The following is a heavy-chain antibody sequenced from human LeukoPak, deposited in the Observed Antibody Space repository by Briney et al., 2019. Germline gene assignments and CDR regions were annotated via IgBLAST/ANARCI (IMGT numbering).Heavy chain of an antibody. D-gene: IGHD4-17*01. J-gene: IGHJ4*02. V-gene: IGHV3-48*03. Sequence: GGSLRLSCAASGFTFSNYEMNWVRQAPGKGLEWLSYISGSAATIYYADSVQGRFTISRDNAKNSLYLQMNSLRAEDTAVYYCARMTTVTQYWGQGTLVTVSS. CDR3: ARMTTVTQY. CDR2: ISGSAATI. CDR1: GFTFSNYE.